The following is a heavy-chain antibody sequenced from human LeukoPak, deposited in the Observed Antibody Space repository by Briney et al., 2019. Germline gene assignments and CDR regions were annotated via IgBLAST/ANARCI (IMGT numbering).Heavy chain of an antibody. CDR1: GDSVSSNNAA. CDR3: ARDRSYDSSGYYSYFDY. J-gene: IGHJ4*02. D-gene: IGHD3-22*01. V-gene: IGHV6-1*01. Sequence: SQTLSLTCAISGDSVSSNNAAWNWIRQSPSRGLEGLGRTYYSPKWYNDYAVSVKSSITINPDTSKNQFSLQLNSVTPEDTAVYFCARDRSYDSSGYYSYFDYWGQATLVTVSS. CDR2: TYYSPKWYN.